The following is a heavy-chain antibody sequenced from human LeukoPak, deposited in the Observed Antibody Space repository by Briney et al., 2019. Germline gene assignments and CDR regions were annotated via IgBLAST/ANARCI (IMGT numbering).Heavy chain of an antibody. V-gene: IGHV1-69*05. J-gene: IGHJ4*02. Sequence: SVKVSCKASGGTFSSYAISWMRQAPGQGLEWMGGIIPIFGTANYAQKFQGRVTITTDESTSTAYMELSSLRSEDTAVYYCARGVGATMALLVPYYFDYWGQGTLVTVSS. CDR2: IIPIFGTA. CDR3: ARGVGATMALLVPYYFDY. CDR1: GGTFSSYA. D-gene: IGHD1-26*01.